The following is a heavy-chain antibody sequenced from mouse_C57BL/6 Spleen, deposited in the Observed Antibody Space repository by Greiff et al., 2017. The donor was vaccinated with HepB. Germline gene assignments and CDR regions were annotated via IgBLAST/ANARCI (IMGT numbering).Heavy chain of an antibody. D-gene: IGHD2-3*01. CDR3: ARPLYDGYGAMDY. CDR2: IYPGDGDT. CDR1: GYAFSSSW. Sequence: QVQLQQSGPELVKPGASVKISCKASGYAFSSSWLNWVKQRPGKGLEWIGRIYPGDGDTNYNGKFKGKATLTADNSSSTDYMQLSSLTSEDSAVYFCARPLYDGYGAMDYWGQGTSVTVSS. V-gene: IGHV1-82*01. J-gene: IGHJ4*01.